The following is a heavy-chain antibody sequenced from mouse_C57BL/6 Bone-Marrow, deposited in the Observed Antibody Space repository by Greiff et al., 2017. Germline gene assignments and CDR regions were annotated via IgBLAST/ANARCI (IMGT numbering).Heavy chain of an antibody. CDR1: GFTFTDYY. V-gene: IGHV7-3*01. CDR2: IRNKANGYTT. D-gene: IGHD1-1*01. CDR3: ARWGTTVVPFAY. Sequence: DVMLVESGGGLVQPGGSLSLSCAASGFTFTDYYMSWVRQPPGKALEWLGFIRNKANGYTTEYSASVKGRFTISRDNSQSILYLQMNALRAEDSATYYCARWGTTVVPFAYWGQGTLVTVSA. J-gene: IGHJ3*01.